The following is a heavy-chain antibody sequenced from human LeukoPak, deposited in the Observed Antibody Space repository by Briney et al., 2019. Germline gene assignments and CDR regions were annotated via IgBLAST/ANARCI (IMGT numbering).Heavy chain of an antibody. CDR3: VINYYDSSGYFQGIDY. CDR1: GGSISSHY. Sequence: PSETLSLTCTVSGGSISSHYWSWIRQPPGKGLEWIGYIYYSGITNYNPSLKSRVTISVDTSKNQFSLKLSSVTAADTAVYYCVINYYDSSGYFQGIDYWGQGTLVTVSS. J-gene: IGHJ4*02. CDR2: IYYSGIT. D-gene: IGHD3-22*01. V-gene: IGHV4-59*11.